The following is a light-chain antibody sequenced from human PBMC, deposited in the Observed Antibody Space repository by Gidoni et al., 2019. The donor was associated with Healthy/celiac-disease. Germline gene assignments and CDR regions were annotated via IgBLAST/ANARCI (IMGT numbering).Light chain of an antibody. CDR3: QSYDSSLSGYV. J-gene: IGLJ1*01. CDR1: SSNIGAGYD. Sequence: SVLTQPPSVSGAPGQRVTISCTGSSSNIGAGYDVPWYQQLPGTAPKLLIYGNSNRPSGVPDRFAGSKSGTSASLAITGLQAEDEADYYGQSYDSSLSGYVFGTGTKVTVL. V-gene: IGLV1-40*01. CDR2: GNS.